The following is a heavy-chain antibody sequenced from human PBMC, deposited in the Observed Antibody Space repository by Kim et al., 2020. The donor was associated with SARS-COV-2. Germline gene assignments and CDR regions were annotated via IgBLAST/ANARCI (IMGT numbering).Heavy chain of an antibody. V-gene: IGHV4-59*01. D-gene: IGHD1-26*01. J-gene: IGHJ4*02. Sequence: TNYNPSLKSRVTISVDTSKNQFSLKLSSVTAADTAVYYCARDQWELPFGYWGQGTLVTVSS. CDR2: T. CDR3: ARDQWELPFGY.